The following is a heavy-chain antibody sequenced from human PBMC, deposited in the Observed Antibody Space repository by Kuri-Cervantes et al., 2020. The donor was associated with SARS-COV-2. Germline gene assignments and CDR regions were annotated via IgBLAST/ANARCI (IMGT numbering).Heavy chain of an antibody. J-gene: IGHJ4*02. CDR3: VKDFWSGYPTYYFDY. V-gene: IGHV3-30*18. CDR2: ISDDGSNK. Sequence: GESLKISCAASAFTFSSYAMHWVRQAPGKGLEWVAVISDDGSNKFYSDSVRGRFTISRDNSKNTLYLQMDSLRVEDTAVYYCVKDFWSGYPTYYFDYWGQGTQVTVSS. CDR1: AFTFSSYA. D-gene: IGHD3-3*01.